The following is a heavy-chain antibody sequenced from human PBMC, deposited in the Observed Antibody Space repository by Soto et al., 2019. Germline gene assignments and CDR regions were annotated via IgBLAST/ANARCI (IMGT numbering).Heavy chain of an antibody. V-gene: IGHV4-59*08. CDR2: IYYSGST. Sequence: SETLSLTCTVSGGSISSYYWSWIRQPPGKGLEWIGYIYYSGSTNYNPSLKSRVTISVDTSKNQFSLKLSSVTAADTAVYYCARTSYSSSSSYDYWGQGTLVTVSS. CDR3: ARTSYSSSSSYDY. D-gene: IGHD6-6*01. J-gene: IGHJ4*02. CDR1: GGSISSYY.